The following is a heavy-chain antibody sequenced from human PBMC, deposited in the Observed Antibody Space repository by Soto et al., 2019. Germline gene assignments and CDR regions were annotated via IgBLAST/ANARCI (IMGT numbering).Heavy chain of an antibody. CDR2: IIPIFGTA. Sequence: QVQLVQSGAEVKKPGSSVKVSCKASGGTFSSYAISGVRQAPGQGLEWMGGIIPIFGTANYAQKFQGRVTMTADDSRRTAYMGLSSLRFRDTAVYYCARDRGYCISPSCYWYRWFDPWGQGTLVTVSS. V-gene: IGHV1-69*12. D-gene: IGHD2-2*01. J-gene: IGHJ5*02. CDR3: ARDRGYCISPSCYWYRWFDP. CDR1: GGTFSSYA.